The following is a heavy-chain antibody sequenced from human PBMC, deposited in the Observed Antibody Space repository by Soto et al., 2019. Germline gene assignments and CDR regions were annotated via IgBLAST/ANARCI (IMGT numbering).Heavy chain of an antibody. V-gene: IGHV1-3*01. CDR3: ARRKQWLGTYYFDY. J-gene: IGHJ4*02. CDR2: INAGNGNT. D-gene: IGHD6-19*01. Sequence: ASVKVSCKASGYTFTSYAMHWVRQAPGQRLEWMGWINAGNGNTKYSQKFQGRVTITADESTSTAYMELSSLRSEDTAVYYCARRKQWLGTYYFDYWGQGTLVTVSS. CDR1: GYTFTSYA.